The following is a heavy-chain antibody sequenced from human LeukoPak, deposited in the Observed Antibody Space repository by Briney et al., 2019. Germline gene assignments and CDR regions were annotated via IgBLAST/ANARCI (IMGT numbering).Heavy chain of an antibody. J-gene: IGHJ4*02. CDR2: INHSGST. CDR1: GGSFSGYY. Sequence: SETLSLTCAVYGGSFSGYYWSWIRQPPGKGLEWIGEINHSGSTSYNPSLKSRVTISVDTSKNQFSLKLSSVTAADTAVYYCARGLYSGSYYPDYWGQGTLVTVSS. D-gene: IGHD1-26*01. CDR3: ARGLYSGSYYPDY. V-gene: IGHV4-34*01.